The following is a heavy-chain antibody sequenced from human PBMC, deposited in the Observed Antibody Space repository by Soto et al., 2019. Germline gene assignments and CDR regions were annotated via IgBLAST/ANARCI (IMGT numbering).Heavy chain of an antibody. CDR3: AKSPRILAAMLRWFDP. CDR1: GSIFTGYG. V-gene: IGHV3-33*06. Sequence: PGGSLRLSCAASGSIFTGYGMHWVRQAPGKGLEWVAVIWLDGSNKYYADSVKGRFTISRDNSKNMLYLQMNSLRVEDTAVYYCAKSPRILAAMLRWFDPWGQGTLVTVSS. J-gene: IGHJ5*02. CDR2: IWLDGSNK. D-gene: IGHD2-2*01.